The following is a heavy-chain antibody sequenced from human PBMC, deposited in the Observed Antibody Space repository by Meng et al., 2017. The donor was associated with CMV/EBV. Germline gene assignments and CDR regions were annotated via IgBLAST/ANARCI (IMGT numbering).Heavy chain of an antibody. J-gene: IGHJ6*02. CDR1: GFTFSDYY. CDR3: ARYYPSLPYYDFWSGYHYYYYYGMDV. Sequence: GESLKISCAASGFTFSDYYVSWIRQAPGKGLEWVSYISSSGSTIYYADSVKGRFTISRDNAKNSLYLQMNSLRAEDTAVYYCARYYPSLPYYDFWSGYHYYYYYGMDVWGQGTTVTVSS. D-gene: IGHD3-3*01. V-gene: IGHV3-11*04. CDR2: ISSSGSTI.